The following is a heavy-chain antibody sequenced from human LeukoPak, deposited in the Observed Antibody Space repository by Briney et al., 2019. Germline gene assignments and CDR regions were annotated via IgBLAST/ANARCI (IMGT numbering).Heavy chain of an antibody. V-gene: IGHV3-48*01. CDR3: ARDDYGGNPGSYYFDY. J-gene: IGHJ4*02. D-gene: IGHD4-23*01. CDR1: GFTFSSYS. CDR2: ISSSSSTI. Sequence: PGGSLRLSCAASGFTFSSYSMNWVRQAPGKGLEWVSYISSSSSTIYYADSVKGRFTISRDNAKNSLYLQMNSLRAEDTAVYYCARDDYGGNPGSYYFDYWGQGTLLTVSS.